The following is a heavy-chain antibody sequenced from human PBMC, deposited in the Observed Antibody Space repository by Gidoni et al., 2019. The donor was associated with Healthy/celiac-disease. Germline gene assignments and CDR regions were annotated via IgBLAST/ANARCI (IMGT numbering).Heavy chain of an antibody. J-gene: IGHJ5*02. D-gene: IGHD2-2*01. CDR2: MNPNSGNT. Sequence: QVQLVQSGAEVKKPGASVKGSCKASGYTFTSYDINWVRQATGQGLEWMGWMNPNSGNTGYAQKFQGRVTMTRNTFISTAYMELSSLRSEDTAVYYCARGGGYCSSTSCYRLDPWGQGTLVTVSS. V-gene: IGHV1-8*01. CDR3: ARGGGYCSSTSCYRLDP. CDR1: GYTFTSYD.